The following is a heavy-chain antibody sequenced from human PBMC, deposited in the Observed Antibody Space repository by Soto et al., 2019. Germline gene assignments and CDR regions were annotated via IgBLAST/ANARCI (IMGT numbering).Heavy chain of an antibody. D-gene: IGHD6-19*01. CDR2: INQDGNDE. Sequence: PGGSLRLSCAASGFSFSSHCMSWVRQAPGKGLEGVANINQDGNDEGYVDSVKGLFTSSKDNAKSSWYLQMNSLRADDAAVYYCARYSYRSGPQDSWGQGTLVTVSS. J-gene: IGHJ4*02. CDR1: GFSFSSHC. CDR3: ARYSYRSGPQDS. V-gene: IGHV3-7*03.